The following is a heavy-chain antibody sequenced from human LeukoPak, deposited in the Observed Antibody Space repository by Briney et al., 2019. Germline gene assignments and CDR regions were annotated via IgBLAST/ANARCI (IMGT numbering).Heavy chain of an antibody. CDR3: ARKVRYSYGKRQSGYYYYYYYMDV. Sequence: ASVKVSCKASGYTFTSYYMHWVRQAPGQGLEWMGIINPSGGSTSYAQKFQGRVTMTRDTSTSTVYMELSSLRSEDTAVYYCARKVRYSYGKRQSGYYYYYYYMDVWGKGTTVTISS. V-gene: IGHV1-46*01. CDR1: GYTFTSYY. J-gene: IGHJ6*03. D-gene: IGHD5-18*01. CDR2: INPSGGST.